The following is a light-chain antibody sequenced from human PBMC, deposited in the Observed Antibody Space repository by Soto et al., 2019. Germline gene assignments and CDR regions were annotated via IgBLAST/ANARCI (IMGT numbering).Light chain of an antibody. CDR2: NAS. J-gene: IGKJ4*01. Sequence: DIQLTQYPSSLSASVGDTVTITCRASQTISTYLLWYHQKPGRAPNLLIYNASTLHSGVPSKFSGSGSGTDFTLTISGLQPEDFAAYHCQQTYSDFSFGGETKVDLK. V-gene: IGKV1-39*01. CDR3: QQTYSDFS. CDR1: QTISTY.